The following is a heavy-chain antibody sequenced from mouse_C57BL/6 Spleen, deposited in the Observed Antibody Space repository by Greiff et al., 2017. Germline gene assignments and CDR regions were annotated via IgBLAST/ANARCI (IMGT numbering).Heavy chain of an antibody. J-gene: IGHJ2*01. D-gene: IGHD2-2*01. CDR3: ARRRNYGYDGAYFDY. CDR1: GYAFSSYW. CDR2: IYPGDGDT. V-gene: IGHV1-80*01. Sequence: QVQLQQSGAELVKPGASVKISCKASGYAFSSYWMNWVKQRPGKGLEWIGQIYPGDGDTNYNGKFKGKATLTADKSSSTAYMQLSSLTAEDSAVYFWARRRNYGYDGAYFDYWGQGTTLTVSS.